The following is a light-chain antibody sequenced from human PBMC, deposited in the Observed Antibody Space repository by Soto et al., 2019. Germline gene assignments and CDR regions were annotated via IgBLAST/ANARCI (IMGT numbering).Light chain of an antibody. CDR1: QGISSY. CDR2: AAS. J-gene: IGKJ4*01. CDR3: QQYYSYRALT. Sequence: AIRMTQSPSSFSASTGDRVTITCRASQGISSYLAWYQQKPGKAPKLLIYAASTVQSGVPSRFSGSGSGTDFTLTISCLQSEDFATYYCQQYYSYRALTFGGGTKVEIK. V-gene: IGKV1-8*01.